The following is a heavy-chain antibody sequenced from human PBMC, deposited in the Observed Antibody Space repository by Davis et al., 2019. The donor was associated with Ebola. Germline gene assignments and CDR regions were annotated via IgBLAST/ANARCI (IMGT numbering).Heavy chain of an antibody. D-gene: IGHD3-3*01. Sequence: ASVKVSCKASGYTFTSYGISWVRQAPGQGLEWMGWISAYNGNTNYAQKLQGRVTMTTDTSTSTAYMELRSLRSDDTAVYYCARDTPRITIFGVGFGYWGQGTLVTVSS. CDR1: GYTFTSYG. CDR2: ISAYNGNT. V-gene: IGHV1-18*01. J-gene: IGHJ4*02. CDR3: ARDTPRITIFGVGFGY.